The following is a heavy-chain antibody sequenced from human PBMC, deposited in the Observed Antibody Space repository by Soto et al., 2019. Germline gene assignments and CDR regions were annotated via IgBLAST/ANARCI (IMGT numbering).Heavy chain of an antibody. D-gene: IGHD4-17*01. CDR3: ASKKEMTTVTPDYVY. Sequence: SVKVSCKASGGTFSSYAISWVRQAPGQGLEWMGGIIPIFGTANYAQKFQGRVTITADESTSTAYMELSSLRSEDTAVYYCASKKEMTTVTPDYVYWGQGTLVTVSS. CDR1: GGTFSSYA. V-gene: IGHV1-69*13. CDR2: IIPIFGTA. J-gene: IGHJ4*02.